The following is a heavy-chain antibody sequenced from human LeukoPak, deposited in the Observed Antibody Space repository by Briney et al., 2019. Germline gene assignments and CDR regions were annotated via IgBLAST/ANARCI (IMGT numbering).Heavy chain of an antibody. CDR3: ARGGGARYNWFDP. CDR1: GGSISSYYW. J-gene: IGHJ5*02. Sequence: TLSLTCTVSGGSISSYYWSWIRQPPGKALEWLARIDWDDDKYYSTSLKTRLTISKDTSKNQVVLTMTNMDPVDTATYYCARGGGARYNWFDPWGQGTLVTVSS. V-gene: IGHV2-70*11. CDR2: IDWDDDK. D-gene: IGHD3-16*01.